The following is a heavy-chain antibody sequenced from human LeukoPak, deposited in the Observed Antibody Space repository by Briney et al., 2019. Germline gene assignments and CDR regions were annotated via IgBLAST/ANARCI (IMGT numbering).Heavy chain of an antibody. V-gene: IGHV3-23*01. J-gene: IGHJ4*02. Sequence: PGGSLRLSCTASGFTFSSYAMSWVRQAPGKGLEWVSVISGSGGSTYYGDSVKGRFTISRDNSKNTLYLQMNSLRAEDTAVYYCAKDPTAYSSSWYFDFWGQGTLVTVSS. D-gene: IGHD6-13*01. CDR3: AKDPTAYSSSWYFDF. CDR2: ISGSGGST. CDR1: GFTFSSYA.